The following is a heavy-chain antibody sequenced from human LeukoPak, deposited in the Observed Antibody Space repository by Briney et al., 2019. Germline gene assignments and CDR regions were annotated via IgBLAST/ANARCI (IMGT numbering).Heavy chain of an antibody. Sequence: PSETLSLTCAVYGGSFSGYYWSWIRQPPGKGLEWIGEINHSGSTNYNPSLKSRVTISVDTSKNQLSLKLSSVTAADTAVYYCARRVIPVDKIAAAGFANWFDPWGQGTLVTVSS. D-gene: IGHD6-13*01. CDR1: GGSFSGYY. CDR2: INHSGST. CDR3: ARRVIPVDKIAAAGFANWFDP. J-gene: IGHJ5*02. V-gene: IGHV4-34*01.